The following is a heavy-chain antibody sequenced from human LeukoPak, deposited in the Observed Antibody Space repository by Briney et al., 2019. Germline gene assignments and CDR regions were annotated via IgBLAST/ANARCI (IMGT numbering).Heavy chain of an antibody. CDR3: ARILRGSYRGTSWFGGRYFDY. D-gene: IGHD2-2*01. V-gene: IGHV4-61*01. CDR1: GGSISSYSWNSYS. Sequence: NPSETLSLTCTVSGGSISSYSWNSYSWSWIRQTPEQGLEWIGYINYSGSTDYNPSLKSRITISLEASKNHFSLRLTSVTAADTAVYFCARILRGSYRGTSWFGGRYFDYWGQGTLVTVSS. J-gene: IGHJ4*02. CDR2: INYSGST.